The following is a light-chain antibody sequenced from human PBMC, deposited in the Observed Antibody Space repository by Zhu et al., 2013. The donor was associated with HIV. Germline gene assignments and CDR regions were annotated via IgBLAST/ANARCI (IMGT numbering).Light chain of an antibody. CDR3: QQSYGITWT. CDR2: GAS. V-gene: IGKV1-39*01. CDR1: QSISTN. J-gene: IGKJ1*01. Sequence: DIQMTQSPSSLSASVGDRVTITCRASQSISTNLNWYQQKPGKAPKLLIFGASTLQTGVPSRFSGSGSGTDFTLTISTLQPEDFAVYFCQQSYGITWTFGQGTKVEIK.